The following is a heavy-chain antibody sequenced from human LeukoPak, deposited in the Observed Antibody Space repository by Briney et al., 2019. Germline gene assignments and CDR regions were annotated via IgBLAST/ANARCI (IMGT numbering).Heavy chain of an antibody. Sequence: GGSLRLSCAATGFTFKDYGMHWVRQAPGKGLDWVAFIQFDGRTIHYADSVKGRFTTSRDNSKNTLYLQMNSLRAEDTAVYYCAKESGTTRIGGLDVRGQGTTVIVSS. J-gene: IGHJ6*02. V-gene: IGHV3-30*02. CDR2: IQFDGRTI. CDR3: AKESGTTRIGGLDV. CDR1: GFTFKDYG. D-gene: IGHD2-2*01.